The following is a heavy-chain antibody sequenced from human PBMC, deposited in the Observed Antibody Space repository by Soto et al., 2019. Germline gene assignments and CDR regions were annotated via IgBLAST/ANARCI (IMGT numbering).Heavy chain of an antibody. CDR3: ARRLTASVTAMGY. J-gene: IGHJ4*02. Sequence: QVQLVESGGGVVQPGRSLRLSCSASGFTFSDYALHWVRQAPGKGLEWVAVISDDGINKYIADSVKGRFIISRDNSKNTVFLQMSSLGLDDTAIYYCARRLTASVTAMGYWGQGTLVTVSS. CDR1: GFTFSDYA. D-gene: IGHD2-21*02. V-gene: IGHV3-30-3*01. CDR2: ISDDGINK.